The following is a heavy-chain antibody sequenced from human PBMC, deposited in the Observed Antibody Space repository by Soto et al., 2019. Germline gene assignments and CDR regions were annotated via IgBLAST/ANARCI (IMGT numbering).Heavy chain of an antibody. V-gene: IGHV3-23*01. D-gene: IGHD6-13*01. CDR2: ISGSGGST. J-gene: IGHJ4*02. CDR1: GFTFSSYA. Sequence: EVQLLESGGGLVQPGGSLRLSCATSGFTFSSYAMSWVRQAPGKGLEWVSAISGSGGSTYYADSVKGRFTISRDNSKKTLYLQMSSLRAEDTAVYYCAKMVQQQLAPQPFDCWGQGTLVTVSS. CDR3: AKMVQQQLAPQPFDC.